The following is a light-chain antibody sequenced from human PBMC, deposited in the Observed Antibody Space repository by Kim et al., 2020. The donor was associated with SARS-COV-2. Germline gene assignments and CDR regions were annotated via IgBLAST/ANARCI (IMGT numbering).Light chain of an antibody. V-gene: IGKV3-15*01. CDR1: QSLNNN. CDR2: GAS. Sequence: VSPGERATLSCSANQSLNNNLAWYQQKPGQAPRLLMYGASSRATGIQARFTGSGSGTEFTLTISSLQSEDSAVYYCQQYNDWPLAFGGGTKVDIK. J-gene: IGKJ4*01. CDR3: QQYNDWPLA.